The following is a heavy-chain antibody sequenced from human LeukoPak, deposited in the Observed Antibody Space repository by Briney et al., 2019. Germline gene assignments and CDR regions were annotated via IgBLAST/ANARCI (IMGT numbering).Heavy chain of an antibody. CDR3: AKDRLRYSYGPSGLDC. CDR1: GFTFSSYA. V-gene: IGHV3-23*01. D-gene: IGHD5-18*01. J-gene: IGHJ4*02. Sequence: PGGSLRLSCAASGFTFSSYAMSWVRQAPGKGLEWVSAISGSGGSTYYADSVKGRFTISRDNSKNTLYLQMNSLRAEDTAVYYCAKDRLRYSYGPSGLDCWGQGTLVTVSS. CDR2: ISGSGGST.